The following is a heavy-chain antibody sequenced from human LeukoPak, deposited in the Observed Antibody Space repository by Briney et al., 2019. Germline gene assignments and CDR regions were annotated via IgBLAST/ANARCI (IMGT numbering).Heavy chain of an antibody. Sequence: GGSLRLSCAASGFTFSNAWMSWVRQAPGKGLEWVGHIKSKTDGGTTDYAAPVKGRFTISRDDSKNTLYLQMNSLKTEDTAVYYCTTLVVTFDYWGQGTLVTVSS. CDR1: GFTFSNAW. CDR3: TTLVVTFDY. D-gene: IGHD2-2*01. V-gene: IGHV3-15*01. J-gene: IGHJ4*02. CDR2: IKSKTDGGTT.